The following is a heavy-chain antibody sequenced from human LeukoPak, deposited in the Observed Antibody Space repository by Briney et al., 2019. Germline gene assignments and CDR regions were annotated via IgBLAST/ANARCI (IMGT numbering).Heavy chain of an antibody. CDR2: IYSGGST. CDR3: AKAITMVRGILDAFDI. Sequence: GGSLRLSCAAPGFTVSSNYMSWVRQAPGKGLEWVSVIYSGGSTYYADSVKGRFTISRDNSKNTLYLQMNSLRAEDTAVYYCAKAITMVRGILDAFDIWGQGTMVTVSS. V-gene: IGHV3-53*01. J-gene: IGHJ3*02. D-gene: IGHD3-10*01. CDR1: GFTVSSNY.